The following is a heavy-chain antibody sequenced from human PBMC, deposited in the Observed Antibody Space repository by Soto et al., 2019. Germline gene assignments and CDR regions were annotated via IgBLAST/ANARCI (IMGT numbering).Heavy chain of an antibody. CDR3: VSWLREAGIGNYYYGMDV. V-gene: IGHV1-69*12. CDR1: GGTFSDYA. CDR2: IMPIFGAP. Sequence: QVQLVQSGAEVKKPGSSVKVSCKASGGTFSDYAFSWVRQAPGQGLELLGGIMPIFGAPDYAQKFQGRVTITADESTRTAYMEMRSLRYEDTAVYYCVSWLREAGIGNYYYGMDVWGHGTTVTVSS. D-gene: IGHD6-19*01. J-gene: IGHJ6*02.